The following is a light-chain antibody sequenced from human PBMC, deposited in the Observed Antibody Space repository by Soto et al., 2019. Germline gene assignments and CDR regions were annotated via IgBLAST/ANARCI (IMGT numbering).Light chain of an antibody. Sequence: QSVLTQPASVSGSPGQSISISCTGIISDAGGYNYVSWYQQHPGKAPKLMIYDVTNRPSGVSDRFSGSKSGNTASLTISGLQAEDEADYYFSSYTSGVVFGGGTKLTVL. J-gene: IGLJ3*02. CDR3: SSYTSGVV. CDR1: ISDAGGYNY. CDR2: DVT. V-gene: IGLV2-14*03.